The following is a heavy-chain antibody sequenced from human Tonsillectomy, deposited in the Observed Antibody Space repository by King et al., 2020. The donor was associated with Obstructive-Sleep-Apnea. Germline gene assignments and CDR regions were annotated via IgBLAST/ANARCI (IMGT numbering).Heavy chain of an antibody. V-gene: IGHV4-59*02. CDR2: LYDGGST. Sequence: QLQESGPGLVKPPETLSLTCTVSGDSVSSYYWNWIRQPPGKGLEWIGYLYDGGSTDYNPSLKSRVTISIDTSKNQFSLKLNSVTAADTAVYYCARGHSGSYYQLDYWGQGNLVTVSS. D-gene: IGHD1-26*01. CDR3: ARGHSGSYYQLDY. CDR1: GDSVSSYY. J-gene: IGHJ4*02.